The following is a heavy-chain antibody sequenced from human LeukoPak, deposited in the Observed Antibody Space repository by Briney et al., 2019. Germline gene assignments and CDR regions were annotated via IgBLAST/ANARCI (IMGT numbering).Heavy chain of an antibody. V-gene: IGHV4-30-2*01. J-gene: IGHJ4*02. CDR1: GDSISSGGYY. D-gene: IGHD6-13*01. CDR3: ARYYSSSWPFDY. CDR2: TYHSGST. Sequence: PQTLSLTCTVSGDSISSGGYYWSWIRQPPGKGLEWIGYTYHSGSTYYNPSLKSRVTISVDRSKNQFSLKLSSVTAADTAVYYCARYYSSSWPFDYWGQGTLVTVSS.